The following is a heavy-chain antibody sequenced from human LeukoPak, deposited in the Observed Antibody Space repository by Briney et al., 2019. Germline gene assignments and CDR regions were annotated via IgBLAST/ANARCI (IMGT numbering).Heavy chain of an antibody. CDR3: ARAYCSSTSCYPYFDY. V-gene: IGHV1-2*06. CDR2: INPNSGGT. CDR1: GYTFTGYY. J-gene: IGHJ4*02. Sequence: GASVKVPCKASGYTFTGYYMHWVRQAPGQGLEWMGRINPNSGGTNYAQKFQGRVTMTRDTSISTAYMELSRLRSDDTAVYYCARAYCSSTSCYPYFDYWGQGTLVTVSS. D-gene: IGHD2-2*01.